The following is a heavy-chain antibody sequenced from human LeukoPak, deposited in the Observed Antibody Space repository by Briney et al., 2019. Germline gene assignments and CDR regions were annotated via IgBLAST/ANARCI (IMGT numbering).Heavy chain of an antibody. J-gene: IGHJ4*02. D-gene: IGHD3-22*01. CDR1: GDSISYYY. Sequence: SETLSLTCTVSGDSISYYYWSWLRQPAGKGLEWIGRISTSGSTNYNPSLKSRVTMSVDTSKSQFSLKLSSVTAADTAVYYCARGDDSSGQGYWGQGTLVTVSS. CDR2: ISTSGST. CDR3: ARGDDSSGQGY. V-gene: IGHV4-4*07.